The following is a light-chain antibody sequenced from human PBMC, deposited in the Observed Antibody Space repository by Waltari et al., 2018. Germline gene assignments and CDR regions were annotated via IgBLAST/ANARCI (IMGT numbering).Light chain of an antibody. V-gene: IGKV1-39*01. CDR1: QSISSY. CDR3: QQSYSTPPGT. J-gene: IGKJ1*01. CDR2: AAS. Sequence: DIQMTQSPSSLSASVGDRVTITCRASQSISSYLNWYQQKPGKAPKLLIYAASSLQSGVPARFSGSGSGTDFTLTISSQQPEEFATYYCQQSYSTPPGTFGQGTKVEIK.